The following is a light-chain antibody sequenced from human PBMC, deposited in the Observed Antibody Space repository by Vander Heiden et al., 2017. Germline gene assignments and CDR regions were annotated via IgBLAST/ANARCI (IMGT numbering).Light chain of an antibody. CDR3: AAWDDSLNGVL. J-gene: IGLJ2*01. CDR1: SSNIGNNA. Sequence: QSVLTQPPSVSEAPRQRVTISCSGSSSNIGNNAVNWYQQLPGKAPKLLIYYNDLLPSGGSDRFSGSKSGTSASLAISGLQSEDEADYYCAAWDDSLNGVLFGGGTKLTVL. CDR2: YND. V-gene: IGLV1-36*01.